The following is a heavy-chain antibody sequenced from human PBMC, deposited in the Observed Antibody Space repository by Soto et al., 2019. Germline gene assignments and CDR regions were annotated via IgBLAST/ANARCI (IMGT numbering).Heavy chain of an antibody. J-gene: IGHJ4*02. V-gene: IGHV3-30-3*01. CDR1: GFTFSSYA. Sequence: GGSLRLSCAASGFTFSSYAMHWVRQAPGKGLEWVAVISYDGSNKYYADSVKGRFTISRDNSKNTLYLQMNSLRAEDTAVYYCARGAIITIFGVLFDYWGQGTLVTVSS. D-gene: IGHD3-3*01. CDR2: ISYDGSNK. CDR3: ARGAIITIFGVLFDY.